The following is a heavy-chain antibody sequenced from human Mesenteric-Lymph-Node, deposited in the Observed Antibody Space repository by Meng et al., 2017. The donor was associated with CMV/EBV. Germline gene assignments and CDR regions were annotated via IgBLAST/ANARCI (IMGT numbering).Heavy chain of an antibody. CDR1: GLSFSTYA. D-gene: IGHD3/OR15-3a*01. CDR2: ISYSGDKS. J-gene: IGHJ6*02. V-gene: IGHV3-21*01. CDR3: AREKERYYDIWRAIAPRYYYYGMDV. Sequence: GESLKISCAASGLSFSTYAMSWVRQAPGKGLEWVSGISYSGDKSHYADSVKGRFTISRDNAKNSVYLQMNSLRAEDTAVYYCAREKERYYDIWRAIAPRYYYYGMDVWGPGTTVTVSS.